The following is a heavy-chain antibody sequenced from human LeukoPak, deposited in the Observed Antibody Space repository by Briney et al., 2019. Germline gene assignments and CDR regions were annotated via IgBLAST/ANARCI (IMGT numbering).Heavy chain of an antibody. CDR3: AREGVVPAASDAFDI. Sequence: ASVKVSCKASGYTSTSYYMHWVRQAPGQGLEWMGIINPSGGSTSYAQKFQGRVTMTRDTSTSTVYMELSSLRSEDTAVYYCAREGVVPAASDAFDIWGQGTMVTVSS. J-gene: IGHJ3*02. CDR2: INPSGGST. D-gene: IGHD2-2*01. V-gene: IGHV1-46*01. CDR1: GYTSTSYY.